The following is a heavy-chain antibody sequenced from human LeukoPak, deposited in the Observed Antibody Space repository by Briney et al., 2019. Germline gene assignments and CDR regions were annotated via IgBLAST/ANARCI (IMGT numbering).Heavy chain of an antibody. CDR3: AMAGGGPYYFDY. V-gene: IGHV4-59*08. D-gene: IGHD6-19*01. CDR1: GGSNSSYY. J-gene: IGHJ4*02. Sequence: SETLSLTCTVSGGSNSSYYWSWIRQPPGKGLEWIGYIYYSGSTNYNPSLKSRVTISVDTSKNQFSLKLSSVTAADTAVYYCAMAGGGPYYFDYWGQGTLVTVSS. CDR2: IYYSGST.